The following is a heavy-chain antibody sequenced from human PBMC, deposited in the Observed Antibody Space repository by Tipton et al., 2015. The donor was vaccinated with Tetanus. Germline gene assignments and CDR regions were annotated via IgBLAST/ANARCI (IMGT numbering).Heavy chain of an antibody. D-gene: IGHD7-27*01. CDR1: GYSFSTHW. Sequence: QLVQSGAEVKKPGESLKMSCKASGYSFSTHWISWVRQMPGKGLEWMGIIYPGDSDTTYSPSFQGQVTISADRSISTAYLQWSSLKASDTAVFFCARRLGPYTGDQIWHFDLWGRGTLVTVSS. J-gene: IGHJ2*01. V-gene: IGHV5-51*01. CDR2: IYPGDSDT. CDR3: ARRLGPYTGDQIWHFDL.